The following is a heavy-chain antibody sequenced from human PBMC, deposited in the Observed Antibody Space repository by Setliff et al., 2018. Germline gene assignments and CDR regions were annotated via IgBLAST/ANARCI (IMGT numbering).Heavy chain of an antibody. CDR2: ISGYNGYT. Sequence: VASVKVSCKAFGYTFAKYGTSWVRQAPGQGLEWMGWISGYNGYTVYAQKLQGRVTLTTDTSTGTAYMELRSLTSDDTAVYFCARFGGSCSSSSCYASDLWGQGTMVTVSS. CDR3: ARFGGSCSSSSCYASDL. D-gene: IGHD2-2*01. CDR1: GYTFAKYG. V-gene: IGHV1-18*01. J-gene: IGHJ3*01.